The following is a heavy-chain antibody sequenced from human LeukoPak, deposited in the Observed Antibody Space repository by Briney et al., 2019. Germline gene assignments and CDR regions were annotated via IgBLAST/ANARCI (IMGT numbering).Heavy chain of an antibody. D-gene: IGHD5-18*01. J-gene: IGHJ4*02. V-gene: IGHV3-9*01. CDR1: GFNYDDHA. CDR2: ITWNSGRI. CDR3: AKDRTAYSYGSIDH. Sequence: GRSLRLSCAASGFNYDDHAMHWVRQAPGKGLEWVSGITWNSGRIGYADSVKGRFTISRDNAKNSLYLQVNSLREEDTALYYCAKDRTAYSYGSIDHWGQGTLVTVSS.